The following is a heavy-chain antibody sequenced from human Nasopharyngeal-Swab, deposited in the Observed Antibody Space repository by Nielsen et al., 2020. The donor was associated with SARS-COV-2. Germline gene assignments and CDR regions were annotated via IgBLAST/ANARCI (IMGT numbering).Heavy chain of an antibody. Sequence: WIRQSPSRGLEWLGRTYYRSKWYNDYAVSVKSRITINPDTSKNQFSLQLNSVTPEDTAVYYCARDVTIFGVVIFYGVDVWGQGTTVTVSS. J-gene: IGHJ6*02. D-gene: IGHD3-3*01. CDR2: TYYRSKWYN. CDR3: ARDVTIFGVVIFYGVDV. V-gene: IGHV6-1*01.